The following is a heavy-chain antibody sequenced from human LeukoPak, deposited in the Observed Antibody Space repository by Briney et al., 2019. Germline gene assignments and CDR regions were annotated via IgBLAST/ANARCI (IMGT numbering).Heavy chain of an antibody. CDR1: GDSVSINSAA. Sequence: SQTLSLTCAISGDSVSINSAAWNWIRQSPSRGLEWLGRTYYRSKWYNDYAVSVKSRITINPDTSKNQFSLQLNSVTPEDTAVYYCARVPRDYYDSSGYYSDWGQGTLVTVSS. J-gene: IGHJ4*02. D-gene: IGHD3-22*01. CDR2: TYYRSKWYN. CDR3: ARVPRDYYDSSGYYSD. V-gene: IGHV6-1*01.